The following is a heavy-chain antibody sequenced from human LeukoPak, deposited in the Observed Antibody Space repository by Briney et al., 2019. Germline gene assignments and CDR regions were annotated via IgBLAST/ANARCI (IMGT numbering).Heavy chain of an antibody. CDR2: MNPNSGNT. V-gene: IGHV1-8*01. Sequence: ASVKVSCEASVYTFTAYDINWVRQATGQGLEWMGWMNPNSGNTGYAQKFQGSVTITRSTSISTAYMDFSNLRPEDTAVYYCARGKAGDSGGHRAFDIWGQGTMVTVSS. CDR3: ARGKAGDSGGHRAFDI. J-gene: IGHJ3*02. CDR1: VYTFTAYD. D-gene: IGHD2-15*01.